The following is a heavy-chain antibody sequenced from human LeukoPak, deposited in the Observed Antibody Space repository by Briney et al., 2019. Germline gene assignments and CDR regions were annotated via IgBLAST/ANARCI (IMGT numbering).Heavy chain of an antibody. CDR2: IYYSGST. J-gene: IGHJ4*02. D-gene: IGHD2-2*01. V-gene: IGHV4-59*01. CDR3: ARDKKGASCYDY. CDR1: GGSISSYY. Sequence: SETLSLTCTVSGGSISSYYWSWIRQPPGKGLEWIGYIYYSGSTNYNPSLKSRVTISVDTSKNQFSLKLSSVTAAGTAVYYCARDKKGASCYDYWGQGTLVTVSS.